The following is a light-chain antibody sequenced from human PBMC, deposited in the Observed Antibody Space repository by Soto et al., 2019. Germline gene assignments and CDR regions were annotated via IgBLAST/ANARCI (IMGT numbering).Light chain of an antibody. CDR2: DVS. J-gene: IGLJ1*01. CDR1: SSDVGGYNY. CDR3: CSYAGSYTYV. V-gene: IGLV2-11*01. Sequence: ALTQPRSVSGSPGQSVTISCTGASSDVGGYNYVSWYQQHPGKAPKLMIYDVSKRPSGVPDRFSGSKSGNTASLTISGLQAEDEADYYCCSYAGSYTYVFGTGTKVTVL.